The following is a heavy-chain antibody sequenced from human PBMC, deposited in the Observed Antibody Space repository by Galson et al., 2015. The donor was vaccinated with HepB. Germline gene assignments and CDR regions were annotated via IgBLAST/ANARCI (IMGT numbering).Heavy chain of an antibody. CDR2: INSDGSST. CDR1: GFTFTSYW. CDR3: ARGYSGGMDL. Sequence: SLRLSCAASGFTFTSYWMHWVRQAPGKGLVWVSRINSDGSSTNYAGSVKGRFTISRDYAKNTLYLQMNSLRAEDTAVYYCARGYSGGMDLWGQGTTVTVSS. D-gene: IGHD1-26*01. J-gene: IGHJ6*02. V-gene: IGHV3-74*01.